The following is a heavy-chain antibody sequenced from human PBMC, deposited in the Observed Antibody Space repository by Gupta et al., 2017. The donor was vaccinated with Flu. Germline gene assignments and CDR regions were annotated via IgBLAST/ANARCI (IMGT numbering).Heavy chain of an antibody. J-gene: IGHJ4*02. CDR1: GFNFWSYE. CDR3: ARGHWDN. V-gene: IGHV3-48*03. CDR2: ISSSEIT. Sequence: EVQLVVSGGGLVQPGGSLRLSCAASGFNFWSYEMSWVRQAPGRGLEWVSFISSSEITYYTYPVRGRFTISRDNANNSLYLQMSSLRDEDTAVYYCARGHWDNWGQGTLVTVSS.